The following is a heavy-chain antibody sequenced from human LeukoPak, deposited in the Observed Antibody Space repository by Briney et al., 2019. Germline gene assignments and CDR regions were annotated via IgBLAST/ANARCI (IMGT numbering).Heavy chain of an antibody. V-gene: IGHV3-23*01. Sequence: GGSLRLSCAASGFTFRNYVMNWVRQAPGKGLEWVSAIGGTDGTTFYAAVVKGRFTISRDNSRNTLYLQMNSLRAEDTAVYYCTKRIDGAGSYYIDFWGQGTVVTVSS. D-gene: IGHD3-10*01. CDR1: GFTFRNYV. CDR2: IGGTDGTT. CDR3: TKRIDGAGSYYIDF. J-gene: IGHJ4*02.